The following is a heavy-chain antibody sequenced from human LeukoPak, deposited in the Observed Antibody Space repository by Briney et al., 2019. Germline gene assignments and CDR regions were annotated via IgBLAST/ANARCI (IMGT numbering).Heavy chain of an antibody. J-gene: IGHJ6*02. D-gene: IGHD2-2*01. CDR3: ASFSQDAPGVFYGMDV. CDR2: IIPILGIA. V-gene: IGHV1-69*04. CDR1: GGTFSSYA. Sequence: EASVKVSCKASGGTFSSYAISWVRQAPGQGLEWMGRIIPILGIANYAQKFQGRVTITADKSTSTAYMELSSLRSEDTAVYYCASFSQDAPGVFYGMDVWGQGNTVTVSS.